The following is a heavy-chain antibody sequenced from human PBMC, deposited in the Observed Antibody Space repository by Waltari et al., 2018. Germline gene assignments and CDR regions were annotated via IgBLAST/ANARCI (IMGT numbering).Heavy chain of an antibody. CDR2: MSGGGFPI. Sequence: EVQLVESGGGLVEPGGSLRLSCAASGFRFRSYGMNWVRQAPGKGRGWVAHMSGGGFPIYDADSVKGRFTISRDKAKNSLFLQMNGLRAEDTAVYYCVPMGASRLTWTDWGQGTPVTVSS. V-gene: IGHV3-48*03. D-gene: IGHD1-26*01. CDR3: VPMGASRLTWTD. J-gene: IGHJ4*02. CDR1: GFRFRSYG.